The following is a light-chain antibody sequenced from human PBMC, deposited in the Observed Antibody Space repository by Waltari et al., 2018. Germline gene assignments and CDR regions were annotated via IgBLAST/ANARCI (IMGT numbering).Light chain of an antibody. CDR3: NSYTTTTVV. CDR1: SSNMGAGYD. V-gene: IGLV1-40*01. J-gene: IGLJ2*01. CDR2: DVS. Sequence: QSALTQPPSVSGAPGQRVTISCTGSSSNMGAGYDVNWYQQLPGTAPKLMIYDVSNRPSGVSNRFSGSKSGNTASLTISGLQAEDEADYYCNSYTTTTVVFGGGTKLTVL.